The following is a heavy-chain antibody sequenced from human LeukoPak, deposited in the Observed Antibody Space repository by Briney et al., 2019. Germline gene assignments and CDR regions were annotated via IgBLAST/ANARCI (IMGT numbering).Heavy chain of an antibody. J-gene: IGHJ1*01. CDR1: GYTLTELS. D-gene: IGHD1-26*01. Sequence: GASVTVSCKVSGYTLTELSMHWVRQAPGKGLEWMGGFDPEDGETIYAQKFQGRVTMTEDTSTDTAYMELSSLRSEDTAVYYCATGRLVGAELQDWGQGTLVTVSS. CDR3: ATGRLVGAELQD. CDR2: FDPEDGET. V-gene: IGHV1-24*01.